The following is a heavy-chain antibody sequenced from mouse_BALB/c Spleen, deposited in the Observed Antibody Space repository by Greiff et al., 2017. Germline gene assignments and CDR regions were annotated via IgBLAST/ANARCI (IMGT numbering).Heavy chain of an antibody. V-gene: IGHV3-2*02. CDR2: ISYSGST. CDR1: GYSITSDYA. CDR3: ARLSY. J-gene: IGHJ3*01. Sequence: EVQLQESGPGLVKPSQSLSLTCTVTGYSITSDYAWNWIRQFPGNKLEWMGYISYSGSTSYNPSLKSRISITRDTSKNQFFLQLNSVPTEDTATYSCARLSYWGQATLVTVSA.